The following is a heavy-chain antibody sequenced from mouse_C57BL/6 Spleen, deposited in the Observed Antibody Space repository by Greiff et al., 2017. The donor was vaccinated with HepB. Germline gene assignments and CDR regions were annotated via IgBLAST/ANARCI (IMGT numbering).Heavy chain of an antibody. V-gene: IGHV5-17*01. CDR3: ARAGITTVGAYYFDY. CDR2: ISSGSSTI. CDR1: GFTFSDYG. D-gene: IGHD1-1*01. Sequence: EVQLVESGGGLVKPGGSLKLSCAASGFTFSDYGMHWVRQAPEKGLEWVAYISSGSSTIYYADTVKGRFTISRDNAKNTLFLQMTSLRSEDTAMYYCARAGITTVGAYYFDYWGQGTTLTVSS. J-gene: IGHJ2*01.